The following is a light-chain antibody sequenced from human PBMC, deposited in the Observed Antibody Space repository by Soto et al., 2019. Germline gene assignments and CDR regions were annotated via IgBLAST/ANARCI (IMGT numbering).Light chain of an antibody. V-gene: IGLV2-23*01. CDR2: EGI. CDR3: CSYVGATTYV. J-gene: IGLJ1*01. CDR1: ISNIGGYNA. Sequence: SSLKQPPSVSGSPGQWITISCTGTISNIGGYNAVSWYQQHPGKAPKLIVYEGIRRPSGVSDRFSGSTSGSTAPLTISGLQAEDEAEYCCCSYVGATTYVFGSGTKVTVL.